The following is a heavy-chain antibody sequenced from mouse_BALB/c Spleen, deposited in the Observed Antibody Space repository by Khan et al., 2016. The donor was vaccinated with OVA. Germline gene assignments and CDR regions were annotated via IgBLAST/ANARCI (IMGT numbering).Heavy chain of an antibody. J-gene: IGHJ4*01. CDR1: GYTFTSNT. V-gene: IGHV1-4*01. CDR2: INPRSGYT. Sequence: QVRLQQSGAELARPGASVRMSCKASGYTFTSNTMHWVKQRPGQGLEWIGYINPRSGYTNYNQNFKDKATLTADKSSSTAYMQLSSLTSEDSVVYYCARRTTGYNMDYWGQGTSVTVSS. CDR3: ARRTTGYNMDY. D-gene: IGHD2-14*01.